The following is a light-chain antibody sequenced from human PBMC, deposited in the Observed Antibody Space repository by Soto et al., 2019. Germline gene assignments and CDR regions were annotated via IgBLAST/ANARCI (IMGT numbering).Light chain of an antibody. V-gene: IGKV3D-15*01. Sequence: EILMTQSPATLPVSPGERATLSCRANQDVNIYLAWYQQKHGQAPRLLISGASTRATGIPARFSGSGSGTEFTLTISSLQSEDVAVYYCQQYGNWPLTFGGGTNVEIK. CDR1: QDVNIY. CDR3: QQYGNWPLT. CDR2: GAS. J-gene: IGKJ4*01.